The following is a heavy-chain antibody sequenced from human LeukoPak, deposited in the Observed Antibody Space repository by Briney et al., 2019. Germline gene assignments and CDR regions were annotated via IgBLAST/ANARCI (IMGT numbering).Heavy chain of an antibody. Sequence: ASVKVSCKASGYTFTSYYMHWVRQAPGQGLEWMGIINPSGGSTSYAQKFQGRVAMTRDTSTSTVYMELSSLRSEDTAVYYCARASARLTPFDYWGQGTLVTVSS. CDR3: ARASARLTPFDY. J-gene: IGHJ4*02. V-gene: IGHV1-46*01. CDR2: INPSGGST. CDR1: GYTFTSYY.